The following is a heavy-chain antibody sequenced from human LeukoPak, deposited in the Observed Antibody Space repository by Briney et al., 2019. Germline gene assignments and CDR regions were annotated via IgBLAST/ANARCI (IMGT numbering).Heavy chain of an antibody. Sequence: PSETLSLTCTVSGGSISSGGYYWSWIRQPPGKGLEWIGYIYHSGSTYYNPSLKSRVTISVDRSKNQFSLKLSSVTAADTAVYYCASYSNDYGEFDYWGQGTLVTVSS. V-gene: IGHV4-30-2*01. CDR3: ASYSNDYGEFDY. D-gene: IGHD4-17*01. J-gene: IGHJ4*02. CDR2: IYHSGST. CDR1: GGSISSGGYY.